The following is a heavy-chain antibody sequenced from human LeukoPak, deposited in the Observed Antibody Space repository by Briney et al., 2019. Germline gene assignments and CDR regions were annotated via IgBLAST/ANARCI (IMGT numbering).Heavy chain of an antibody. Sequence: GGSLRLSCAASGFTFSSYWMHWVRQAPGKVLVWVSRINSDGSSTNYADSVKGRFTISRDNAKNTLYLQMNGLRAEDTAVYYCATSTYCSGGSCYSRTFQYWGQGTLVTVSS. J-gene: IGHJ4*02. D-gene: IGHD2-15*01. V-gene: IGHV3-74*01. CDR1: GFTFSSYW. CDR2: INSDGSST. CDR3: ATSTYCSGGSCYSRTFQY.